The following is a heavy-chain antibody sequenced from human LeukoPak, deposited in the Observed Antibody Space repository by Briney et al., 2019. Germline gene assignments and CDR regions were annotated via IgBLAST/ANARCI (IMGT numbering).Heavy chain of an antibody. V-gene: IGHV1-69*13. Sequence: SVKVSCKASGGTFSSYAISWVQQAPGQGLEWMGGIIPIFGTANYAQKFQGRVTITADESTSTAYMELSSLRSEDTAVYYCASCGSCYSEYYFDYWGQGTLVTVSS. D-gene: IGHD2-15*01. CDR1: GGTFSSYA. CDR3: ASCGSCYSEYYFDY. CDR2: IIPIFGTA. J-gene: IGHJ4*02.